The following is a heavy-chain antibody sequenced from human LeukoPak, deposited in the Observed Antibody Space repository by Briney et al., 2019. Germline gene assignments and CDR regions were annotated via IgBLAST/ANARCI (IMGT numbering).Heavy chain of an antibody. J-gene: IGHJ4*02. D-gene: IGHD4-17*01. V-gene: IGHV4-34*01. CDR3: ARGGLSTVTPFAFDY. CDR2: ISHSGST. Sequence: SETLSLTCAVYGGSFSGYYWSWIRQPPGKGLEWIGEISHSGSTNYNPSLKSRVTISVDTSKNQFSLKLSSVTAADTAVYYCARGGLSTVTPFAFDYWGQGTLVTVSS. CDR1: GGSFSGYY.